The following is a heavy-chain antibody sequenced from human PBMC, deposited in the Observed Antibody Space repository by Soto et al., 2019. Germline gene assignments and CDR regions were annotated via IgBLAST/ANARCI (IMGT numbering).Heavy chain of an antibody. CDR3: AGGNGYCSGGSCYPDAFDI. D-gene: IGHD2-15*01. CDR1: GGTFSSYT. V-gene: IGHV1-69*02. CDR2: IIPILGIA. J-gene: IGHJ3*02. Sequence: QVQLVQSGAEVKKPGSSVKVSCKASGGTFSSYTISWVRQAPGQGLEWMGRIIPILGIANYAQKFQGRVTITADKSTSTAYMELSSLRSEDTAVYYCAGGNGYCSGGSCYPDAFDIGGQGTMVTVSS.